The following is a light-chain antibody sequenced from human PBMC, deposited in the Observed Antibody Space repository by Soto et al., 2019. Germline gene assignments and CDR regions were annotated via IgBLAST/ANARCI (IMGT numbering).Light chain of an antibody. CDR1: SGHSSYI. CDR3: ETWDSNTHTV. Sequence: QSVLTQSSSASASLGSSVKLTCTLSSGHSSYIIAWHQQQPGKAPRYLMKLEGSGSYNKGSGVPDRFSGSSSGADRYLTISYLQFEDEADYYCETWDSNTHTVFGGGTKVTVL. J-gene: IGLJ3*02. CDR2: LEGSGSY. V-gene: IGLV4-60*02.